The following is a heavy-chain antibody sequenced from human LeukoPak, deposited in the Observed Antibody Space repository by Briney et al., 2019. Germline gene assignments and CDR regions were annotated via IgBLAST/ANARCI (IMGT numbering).Heavy chain of an antibody. V-gene: IGHV3-30*02. J-gene: IGHJ4*02. D-gene: IGHD6-19*01. CDR2: IWYDGSNK. Sequence: GGSLRLSCAASGFTFSSYGMHWVRQAPGKGLEWVAVIWYDGSNKYYVDSVKGRFTISRDNSKNTLYLQMNSLRAEDTAVYYCAKDRIAEAGLAGYWGQGTLVTVSS. CDR1: GFTFSSYG. CDR3: AKDRIAEAGLAGY.